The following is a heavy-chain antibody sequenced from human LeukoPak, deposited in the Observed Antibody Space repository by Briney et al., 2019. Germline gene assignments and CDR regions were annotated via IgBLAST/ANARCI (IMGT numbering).Heavy chain of an antibody. Sequence: SETLSLTCTVSDGSINGYYWSWIRQSPGKGLESLGYIYYTGSTNYNPSLKSRVTMSVDTSRNQFFLKLSSVTAADTAVYYCARGAYYYVSRGRIVYYFDYWGQGTLVTVSS. J-gene: IGHJ4*02. D-gene: IGHD3-10*02. CDR2: IYYTGST. CDR3: ARGAYYYVSRGRIVYYFDY. CDR1: DGSINGYY. V-gene: IGHV4-59*12.